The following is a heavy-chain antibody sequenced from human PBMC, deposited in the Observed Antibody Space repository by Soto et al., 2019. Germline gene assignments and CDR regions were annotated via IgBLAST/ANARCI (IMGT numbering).Heavy chain of an antibody. D-gene: IGHD3-3*01. CDR2: IYYSGST. Sequence: SETLSLTCTVSGGSISSSSYYWGWIRQPPGKGLEWIGSIYYSGSTYYNPSLKSRVTISVDTSKNQFSLKLSSVTAADTAVYYCARRDTSNTYYDFWSGYFDYWGQGTLVTVSS. CDR3: ARRDTSNTYYDFWSGYFDY. CDR1: GGSISSSSYY. V-gene: IGHV4-39*01. J-gene: IGHJ4*02.